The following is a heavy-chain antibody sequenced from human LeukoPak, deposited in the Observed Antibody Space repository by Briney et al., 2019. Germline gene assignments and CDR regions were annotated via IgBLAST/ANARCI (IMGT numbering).Heavy chain of an antibody. V-gene: IGHV3-21*01. CDR1: GFTFSSYS. Sequence: PGGSLRLSCAASGFTFSSYSMNWVRQAPGKGLEWVSSISSSSSYIYYADSVKGRFSISRDNAKNSLYLQMNSLRAEDTAVYYCARDWTTVGPFDYWGQGTLVTVSS. D-gene: IGHD4-11*01. CDR2: ISSSSSYI. CDR3: ARDWTTVGPFDY. J-gene: IGHJ4*02.